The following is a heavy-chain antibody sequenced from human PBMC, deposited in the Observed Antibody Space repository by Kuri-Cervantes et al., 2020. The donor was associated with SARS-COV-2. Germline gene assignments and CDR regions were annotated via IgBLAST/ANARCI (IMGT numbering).Heavy chain of an antibody. D-gene: IGHD3/OR15-3a*01. CDR1: GDSSTSFY. CDR3: PRGRDFNY. V-gene: IGHV4-4*07. J-gene: IGHJ4*02. Sequence: SETLSLTCTVSGDSSTSFYWSWIWQTAGKGLEWLGRIYTSGSTNYNPSLKSRVTMSVDMSKNQLSLKLSSVTADDTAVYYCPRGRDFNYWGQGILVTVSS. CDR2: IYTSGST.